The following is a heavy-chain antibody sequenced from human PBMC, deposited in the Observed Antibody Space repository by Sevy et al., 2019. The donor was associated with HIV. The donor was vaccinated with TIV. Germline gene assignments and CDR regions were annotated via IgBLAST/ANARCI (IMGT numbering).Heavy chain of an antibody. V-gene: IGHV3-33*01. D-gene: IGHD2-15*01. Sequence: GGSLRLSCAASGFTFSSRGMHWVRQAPGKGLEWVAVIWSDGNNKNYADSVKGRFTISRDSSKNTVYLQMNSLRVDDTAMYYCAREDIVEEVTQLKHYYYGMDVWGQGTTVTVSS. CDR1: GFTFSSRG. J-gene: IGHJ6*02. CDR3: AREDIVEEVTQLKHYYYGMDV. CDR2: IWSDGNNK.